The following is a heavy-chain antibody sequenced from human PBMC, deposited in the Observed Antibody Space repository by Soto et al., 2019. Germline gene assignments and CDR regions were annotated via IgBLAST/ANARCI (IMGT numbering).Heavy chain of an antibody. V-gene: IGHV3-48*01. J-gene: IGHJ3*02. CDR1: GFTFSSYS. D-gene: IGHD4-17*01. CDR3: ARGYGDHPIDAFDI. CDR2: ISSSSSTI. Sequence: EVQLVESGGGLVQPGGSLRLSCAASGFTFSSYSMNWVRQAPGKGLEWVSYISSSSSTIYYADSVKGRFTISRDNAKNSLYLQMNSLRAEDTAVYYCARGYGDHPIDAFDIWGQGTMVTVSS.